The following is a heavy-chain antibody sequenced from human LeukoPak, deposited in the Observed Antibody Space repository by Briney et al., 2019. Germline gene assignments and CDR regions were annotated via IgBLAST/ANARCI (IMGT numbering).Heavy chain of an antibody. V-gene: IGHV4-61*02. CDR1: GGSISSGSYY. J-gene: IGHJ6*04. CDR2: IYTSGST. Sequence: SETLSLTCTVSGGSISSGSYYWSWIRQPAGKGLEWIGRIYTSGSTNYNPSLESRVTISVDTSKNQFSLKLSSVTAADTAVYYCARETPIAARLLDVWGKGTTVTVSS. CDR3: ARETPIAARLLDV. D-gene: IGHD6-6*01.